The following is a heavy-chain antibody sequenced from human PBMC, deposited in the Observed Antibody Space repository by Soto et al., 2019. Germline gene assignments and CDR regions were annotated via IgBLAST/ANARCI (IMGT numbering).Heavy chain of an antibody. CDR1: GFSLTTDRVG. CDR2: IYWDDTK. CDR3: AHSYGGRSLY. D-gene: IGHD3-10*01. J-gene: IGHJ4*02. Sequence: QITLKESGPTLVKPTQTLTLTCTFSGFSLTTDRVGVGGIRQPPGEALEWLAVIYWDDTKTYRPSLESRLTITKDTSKNHVARTMTNKDSVDTATYYCAHSYGGRSLYWGQGALVIVSS. V-gene: IGHV2-5*02.